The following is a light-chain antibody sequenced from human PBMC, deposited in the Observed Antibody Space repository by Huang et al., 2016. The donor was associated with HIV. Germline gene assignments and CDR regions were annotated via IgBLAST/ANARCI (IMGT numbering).Light chain of an antibody. CDR3: QQSYSTPWT. CDR1: QSISNY. Sequence: DIQMTQSPSSLSASVGDRVTITCRASQSISNYLNWYQQKPGKAPKLLIYAASSWQSGVPSRFRGSGSGTDFTLTISSLQPEDFATYYCQQSYSTPWTFGQGTKVEIK. CDR2: AAS. J-gene: IGKJ1*01. V-gene: IGKV1-39*01.